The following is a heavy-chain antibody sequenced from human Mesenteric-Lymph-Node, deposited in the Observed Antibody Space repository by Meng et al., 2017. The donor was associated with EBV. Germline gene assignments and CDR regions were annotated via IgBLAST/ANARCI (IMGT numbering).Heavy chain of an antibody. Sequence: QVQLVQSGAEVKKARALVKGSCKASGYTFTSYDINWVRQATGQGLEWMGWMNPNSGNTGYAQKFQGRVTMTRNTSISTAYMELSSLRSEDTAVYYCARDEGSSWPQDYWGQGTLVTVSS. V-gene: IGHV1-8*01. J-gene: IGHJ4*02. D-gene: IGHD6-13*01. CDR2: MNPNSGNT. CDR3: ARDEGSSWPQDY. CDR1: GYTFTSYD.